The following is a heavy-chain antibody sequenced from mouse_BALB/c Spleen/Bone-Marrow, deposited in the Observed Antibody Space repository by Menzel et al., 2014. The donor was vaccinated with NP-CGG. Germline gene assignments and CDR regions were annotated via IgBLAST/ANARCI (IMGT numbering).Heavy chain of an antibody. CDR3: TRDDYGY. CDR1: GYTFTSYW. D-gene: IGHD2-4*01. V-gene: IGHV1S127*01. J-gene: IGHJ2*01. CDR2: IDPSDSYT. Sequence: VQLQQSGAELVKPGASVEMSCKASGYTFTSYWMHWVKQRPGQGLEWIGTIDPSDSYTSYNQKFKGKATLTVDTSSSTAYMQLSSLTSEDSAVYYCTRDDYGYWGQGTTLTVSS.